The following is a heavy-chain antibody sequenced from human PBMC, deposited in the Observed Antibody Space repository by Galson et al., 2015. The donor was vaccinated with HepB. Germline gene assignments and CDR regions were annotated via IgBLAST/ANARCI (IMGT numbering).Heavy chain of an antibody. D-gene: IGHD6-6*01. V-gene: IGHV4-34*01. J-gene: IGHJ4*02. CDR1: GGSFSSYH. CDR3: ARGHLRSRSISAFNMGGDL. Sequence: ETLSLTCAVYGGSFSSYHWSWIRQSPGKGLEWIGEINHSGSTNYNPSLKSRLIISVDTSKNQFSLKLTSVTAADTAVYYCARGHLRSRSISAFNMGGDLWGQGIQVTVSS. CDR2: INHSGST.